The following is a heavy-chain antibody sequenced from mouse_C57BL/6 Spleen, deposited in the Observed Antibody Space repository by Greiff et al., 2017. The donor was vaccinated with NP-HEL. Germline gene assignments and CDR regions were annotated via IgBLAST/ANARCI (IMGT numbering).Heavy chain of an antibody. CDR3: ARNYGSSYDAWFAY. J-gene: IGHJ3*01. Sequence: QVQLQQSGAELVKPGASVKISCKASGYAFSSYWMNWVKQRPGKGLEWIGQIYPGDGATNYNGKFKGKATLTADKSSSTAYMQLSSLTSEDSAVYFCARNYGSSYDAWFAYWGQGTLVTVSA. CDR2: IYPGDGAT. CDR1: GYAFSSYW. D-gene: IGHD1-1*01. V-gene: IGHV1-80*01.